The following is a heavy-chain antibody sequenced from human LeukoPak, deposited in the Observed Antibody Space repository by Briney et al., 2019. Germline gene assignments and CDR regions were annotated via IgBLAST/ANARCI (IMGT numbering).Heavy chain of an antibody. J-gene: IGHJ4*02. Sequence: PSETLSLTCTVSGGSISGYYWSWIRQPPGKGLECIGYISYSGSTYYNTSLKSRLTISVDTSKNQFSLKLNSVTAADTAVYYCARDWRPKDKYYFDYWGQGTLVTVSS. CDR2: ISYSGST. CDR1: GGSISGYY. V-gene: IGHV4-59*12. CDR3: ARDWRPKDKYYFDY. D-gene: IGHD6-6*01.